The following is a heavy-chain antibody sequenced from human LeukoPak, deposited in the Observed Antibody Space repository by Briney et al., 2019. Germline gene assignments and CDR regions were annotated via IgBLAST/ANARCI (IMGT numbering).Heavy chain of an antibody. Sequence: SETLSLTCTVSGGFISSSSYYWGWIRQPPGKGLEWIGSIYYSGSTYYNPSLKSRVTISVDTSKNQFSLKLSSVTAADTAVYYCARVQFTMIVVVFDYWGQGTLVTVSS. V-gene: IGHV4-39*07. D-gene: IGHD3-22*01. J-gene: IGHJ4*02. CDR1: GGFISSSSYY. CDR3: ARVQFTMIVVVFDY. CDR2: IYYSGST.